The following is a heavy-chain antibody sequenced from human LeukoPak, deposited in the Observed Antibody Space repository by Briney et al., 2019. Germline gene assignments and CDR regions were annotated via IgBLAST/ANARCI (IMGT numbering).Heavy chain of an antibody. V-gene: IGHV4-38-2*02. Sequence: SETLPLTCTVSGYSISSGYYWDWIRQPPGKGLEWIGSIYHSGSTYYNPSLKSRVTISVDTSKNQFSLKLSSVTAADTAVYYCARVQRGYSGRTTPQNNWFDPWGQGTLVTVSS. D-gene: IGHD5-12*01. CDR1: GYSISSGYY. J-gene: IGHJ5*02. CDR3: ARVQRGYSGRTTPQNNWFDP. CDR2: IYHSGST.